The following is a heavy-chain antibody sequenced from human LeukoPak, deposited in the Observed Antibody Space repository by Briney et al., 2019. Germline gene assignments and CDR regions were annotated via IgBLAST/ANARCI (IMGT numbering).Heavy chain of an antibody. V-gene: IGHV4-59*01. CDR3: ARTTEGGYTYGYFYYYYMDV. D-gene: IGHD5-18*01. CDR1: GGSISSYY. Sequence: SETLSLTCTASGGSISSYYWSWVRQPPGKGLEWIGYIYYSGSTNYKSSLKSRVTISVDTSKNQFSLKLNSVTAADTAVYYCARTTEGGYTYGYFYYYYMDVWGKGTTVTISS. J-gene: IGHJ6*03. CDR2: IYYSGST.